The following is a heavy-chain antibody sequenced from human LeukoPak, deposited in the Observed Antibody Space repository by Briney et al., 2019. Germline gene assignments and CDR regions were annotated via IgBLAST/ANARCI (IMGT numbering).Heavy chain of an antibody. CDR2: ISSSGSTI. CDR1: GFTFSSYE. D-gene: IGHD4-17*01. V-gene: IGHV3-48*03. Sequence: GGSLRLSCAASGFTFSSYEKNWVRQAPGKGLEWVSYISSSGSTIYYADSVKGRFTISRDNAKNSLYLQMNSLRAEDQAIYYCASDLFMTTVTTRDYWGQRTLVTVSS. CDR3: ASDLFMTTVTTRDY. J-gene: IGHJ4*02.